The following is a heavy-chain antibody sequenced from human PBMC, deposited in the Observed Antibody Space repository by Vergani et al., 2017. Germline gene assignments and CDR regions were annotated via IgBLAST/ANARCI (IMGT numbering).Heavy chain of an antibody. Sequence: EVQLVESGGGLVKPGGSLRLFCAASGFTFSSYWMSWVRQAPGKGLEWVANIKQDGSEKYYVDSVKGRFTISRDNAKNSLYLQMNSLRAEDTAVYYCARDPGGSGYDRGDYFDYWGQGTLVTVSS. V-gene: IGHV3-7*01. J-gene: IGHJ4*02. D-gene: IGHD5-12*01. CDR1: GFTFSSYW. CDR3: ARDPGGSGYDRGDYFDY. CDR2: IKQDGSEK.